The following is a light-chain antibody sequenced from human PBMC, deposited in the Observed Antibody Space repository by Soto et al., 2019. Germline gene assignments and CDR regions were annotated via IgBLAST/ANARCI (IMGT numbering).Light chain of an antibody. CDR3: QQYNNWPLT. Sequence: EIVLTQSQATLSVSPGERATLSCRASPSVSSNLAWYQQKSGQAPRLLIYGASTRATGIPARFSGSGSGTEFTLTISSLQSEDFAVYYCQQYNNWPLTFGGGTKVEIK. CDR2: GAS. CDR1: PSVSSN. J-gene: IGKJ4*01. V-gene: IGKV3-15*01.